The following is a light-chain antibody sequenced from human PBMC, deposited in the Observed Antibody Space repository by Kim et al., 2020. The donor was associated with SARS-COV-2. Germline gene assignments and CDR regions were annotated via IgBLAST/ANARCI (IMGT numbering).Light chain of an antibody. V-gene: IGLV3-19*01. CDR3: NSRDSSGNPYV. CDR1: SLRSYY. Sequence: SSELTQNPAVSVALGQTVRITCQGDSLRSYYASWYQQKPGQAPVLVIYGKNNRPSGISDRFSGSSSGNTASLTITGAQAEDEADYYCNSRDSSGNPYVFG. J-gene: IGLJ1*01. CDR2: GKN.